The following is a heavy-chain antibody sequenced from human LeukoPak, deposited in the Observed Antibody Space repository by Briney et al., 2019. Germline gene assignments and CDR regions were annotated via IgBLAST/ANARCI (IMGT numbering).Heavy chain of an antibody. CDR3: ARATGFDY. CDR1: GFTVSSNY. V-gene: IGHV3-30-3*01. CDR2: ISYDGSNK. J-gene: IGHJ4*02. D-gene: IGHD1-1*01. Sequence: PGGSLRLSCAASGFTVSSNYMSWVRQAPGKGLEWVAVISYDGSNKYYADSVKGRFTISRDNSKNTLYLQMNSLRAEDTAVYYCARATGFDYWGQGTLVTVSS.